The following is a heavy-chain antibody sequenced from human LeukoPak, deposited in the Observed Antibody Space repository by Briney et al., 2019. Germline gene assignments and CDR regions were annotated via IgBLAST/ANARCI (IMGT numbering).Heavy chain of an antibody. CDR2: ISGSGGST. J-gene: IGHJ4*02. Sequence: PGGSLRLSCAASGFTFSSYAMSWVRQAPGKGLEWVSAISGSGGSTYYADSVKGRFTISRDNSKNTLYLQMNSLRAEDTAVYYCAKDDRSGGNAGRSEYWGQGTLVTVSS. CDR3: AKDDRSGGNAGRSEY. D-gene: IGHD4-23*01. V-gene: IGHV3-23*01. CDR1: GFTFSSYA.